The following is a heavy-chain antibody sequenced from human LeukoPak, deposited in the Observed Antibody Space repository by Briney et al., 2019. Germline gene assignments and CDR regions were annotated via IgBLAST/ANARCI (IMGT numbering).Heavy chain of an antibody. CDR2: ISSSSSYI. CDR3: ARLYSGSYKNPYYFDY. J-gene: IGHJ4*02. CDR1: GFTFSSYS. D-gene: IGHD1-26*01. Sequence: PGGSLRLSCAASGFTFSSYSMNWVRQAPGKGLEWVSSISSSSSYIYYADSVKGRFTISRDNAKNSLYLQMNSLRAEDTAVYYCARLYSGSYKNPYYFDYWGQGTLVTVSS. V-gene: IGHV3-21*01.